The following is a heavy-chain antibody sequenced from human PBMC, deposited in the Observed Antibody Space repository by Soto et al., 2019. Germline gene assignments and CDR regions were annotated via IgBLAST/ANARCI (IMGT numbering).Heavy chain of an antibody. Sequence: PGGSLRLSCAASGFTFSSYWMHWVHQAPGKGLVWVSRINSDGSSTSYADSVKGRFTISRDNAKNTLYLQMDSLRAEDTAVYYCARLETVLRFLGWPPSDYYMDVWGKGTTVTVSS. CDR3: ARLETVLRFLGWPPSDYYMDV. D-gene: IGHD3-3*01. CDR1: GFTFSSYW. J-gene: IGHJ6*03. CDR2: INSDGSST. V-gene: IGHV3-74*01.